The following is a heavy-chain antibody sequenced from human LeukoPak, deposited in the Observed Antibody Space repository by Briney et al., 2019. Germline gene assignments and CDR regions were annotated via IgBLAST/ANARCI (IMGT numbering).Heavy chain of an antibody. J-gene: IGHJ3*02. V-gene: IGHV4-59*01. CDR2: IYYSGNT. Sequence: PSETLSLTCTVSGGSISSYYWSWIRQPPGKELEWIGYIYYSGNTNYNPSLKSRVTISVDTSKNQFSLRLSSVTAADTAVYYCARSYCGGGSCGAFDIWGQGTMVTVSS. D-gene: IGHD2-15*01. CDR1: GGSISSYY. CDR3: ARSYCGGGSCGAFDI.